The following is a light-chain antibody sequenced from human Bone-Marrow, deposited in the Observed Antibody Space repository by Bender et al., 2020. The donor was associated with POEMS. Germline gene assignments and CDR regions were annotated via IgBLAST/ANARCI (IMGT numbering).Light chain of an antibody. CDR3: SSYAARGGV. Sequence: QSALTQSRSVSGSPGQSVTISCTGTSYVSWYQQHPGKAPKLIIYDVSKRPSGVPDRFSGSKSGNTASLTVSGLQAEDEADYYCSSYAARGGVFGSGTKVTVL. V-gene: IGLV2-11*01. J-gene: IGLJ1*01. CDR2: DVS. CDR1: SY.